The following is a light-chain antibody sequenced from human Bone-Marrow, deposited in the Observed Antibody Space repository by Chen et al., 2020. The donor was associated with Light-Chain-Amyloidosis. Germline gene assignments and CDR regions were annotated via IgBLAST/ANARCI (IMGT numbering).Light chain of an antibody. V-gene: IGLV3-21*04. J-gene: IGLJ2*01. CDR1: NIGRKS. CDR2: NDS. Sequence: YVLTQAPSVSVAPGKTARITCGGNNIGRKSVHWYQQKPGQAPVVVINNDSDRPSGIPERFSGSNSGNTATLTISRVEAGDEADYYCQVWDSTSDRVVFGGGTKLTVL. CDR3: QVWDSTSDRVV.